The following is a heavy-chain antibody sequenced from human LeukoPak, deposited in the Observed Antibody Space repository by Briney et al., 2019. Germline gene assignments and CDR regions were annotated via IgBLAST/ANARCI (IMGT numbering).Heavy chain of an antibody. J-gene: IGHJ4*02. CDR3: ASPGGSYRY. CDR1: GFTFSSYS. Sequence: GRSLRLSCAASGFTFSSYSMNWVRQAPGKGLEWVSSISSSSSYIYYADSVKGRFTISRDNAKNSLYLQMNSLRAEDTAVYYCASPGGSYRYWGQGTLVTVSS. D-gene: IGHD1-26*01. V-gene: IGHV3-21*01. CDR2: ISSSSSYI.